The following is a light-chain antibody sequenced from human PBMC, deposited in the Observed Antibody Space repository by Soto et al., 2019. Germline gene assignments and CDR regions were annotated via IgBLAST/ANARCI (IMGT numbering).Light chain of an antibody. J-gene: IGKJ5*01. CDR3: QQYNTWPPIT. V-gene: IGKV3-15*01. CDR2: GAS. Sequence: EIVMTHSPATLSVSPGERATLSCRASQSVSSNLAWYQQKPGQAPRLLIFGASTRATGIPARFSGSGSGTEFTLTISSLQSEDFAVYYCQQYNTWPPITFGPGTRLDIK. CDR1: QSVSSN.